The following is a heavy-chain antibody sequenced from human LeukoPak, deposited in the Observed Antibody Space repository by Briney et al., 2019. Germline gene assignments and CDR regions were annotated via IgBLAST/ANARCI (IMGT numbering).Heavy chain of an antibody. CDR3: ARDQVEDSYGYKEDAFDI. Sequence: ASVKVSCKASGYTFTGYYMHWVRQAPGQGLEWMGIINPSGGSTSYAQKFQGRVTMTRDTSTSTVYMELSSLRSEDTAVYYCARDQVEDSYGYKEDAFDIWGQGTMVTVSS. D-gene: IGHD5-18*01. CDR2: INPSGGST. V-gene: IGHV1-46*01. CDR1: GYTFTGYY. J-gene: IGHJ3*02.